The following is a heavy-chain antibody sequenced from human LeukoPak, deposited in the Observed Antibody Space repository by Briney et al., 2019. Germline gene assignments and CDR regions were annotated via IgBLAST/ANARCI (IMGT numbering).Heavy chain of an antibody. V-gene: IGHV1-69*02. CDR1: GGTFSSYT. Sequence: SLVKVSCKASGGTFSSYTISWVRQAPGQGLEWMGRIIPILGIANYAQKFQGRVTITADKSTSTAYMELSSLRSEDTAVYYCARGGHYYDSSGYYWFDPWGQGTLVTVSS. CDR3: ARGGHYYDSSGYYWFDP. CDR2: IIPILGIA. D-gene: IGHD3-22*01. J-gene: IGHJ5*02.